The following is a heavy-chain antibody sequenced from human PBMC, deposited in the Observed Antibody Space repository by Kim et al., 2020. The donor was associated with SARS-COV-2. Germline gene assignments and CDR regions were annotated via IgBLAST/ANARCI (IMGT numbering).Heavy chain of an antibody. D-gene: IGHD6-19*01. J-gene: IGHJ1*01. V-gene: IGHV3-23*01. CDR1: GFTFNNYA. CDR3: AKVISGSSGWFEYFQH. CDR2: IRDSGGST. Sequence: GGSLRLSCAASGFTFNNYAMSWVRQAPGKGQEWVSGIRDSGGSTKYADSVKGRFSISRDNSKNTLYLQMDSLRAEDTAVYYCAKVISGSSGWFEYFQHWGQGTLVTVSS.